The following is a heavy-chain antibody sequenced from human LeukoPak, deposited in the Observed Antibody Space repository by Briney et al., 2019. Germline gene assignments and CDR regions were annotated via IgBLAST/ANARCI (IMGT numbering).Heavy chain of an antibody. CDR3: ARGGAYCGGDCYAFDY. D-gene: IGHD2-21*02. V-gene: IGHV3-53*01. CDR2: IYSGGST. Sequence: GGSLRLSCAASGFTVSSNYMSWVRQAPGKGLEWVSVIYSGGSTYYADSVKGRFTISRDNSKNTLYLQMNSLRAEDTAVYYCARGGAYCGGDCYAFDYWGQGTLVTVSS. J-gene: IGHJ4*02. CDR1: GFTVSSNY.